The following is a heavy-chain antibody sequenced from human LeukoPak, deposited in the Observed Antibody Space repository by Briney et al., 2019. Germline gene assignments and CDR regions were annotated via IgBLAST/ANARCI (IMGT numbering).Heavy chain of an antibody. V-gene: IGHV1-8*01. CDR3: ARGRGQLWLRIYYYYGMDV. CDR1: GYTFTSYD. Sequence: ASVKVSCKASGYTFTSYDINWVRQATGQGLEWMGWMNPNSGNTGYAQKSQGRVTMTRNTSISTAYMELSSLRSEDTAVYYCARGRGQLWLRIYYYYGMDVWGQGTTVTVSS. J-gene: IGHJ6*02. CDR2: MNPNSGNT. D-gene: IGHD5-18*01.